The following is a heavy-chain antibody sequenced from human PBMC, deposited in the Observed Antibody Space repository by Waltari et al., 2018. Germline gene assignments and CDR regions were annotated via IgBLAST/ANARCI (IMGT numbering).Heavy chain of an antibody. CDR3: ARHPRRPMARPYYYYMDV. D-gene: IGHD3-10*01. CDR2: IYYSGST. J-gene: IGHJ6*03. CDR1: GGSISSYY. V-gene: IGHV4-59*08. Sequence: QVQLQESGPGLVKPSETLSLTCTVSGGSISSYYWSWIRQPPGKGLEWIGYIYYSGSTNYNPSLKSRVTISVDTSKNQFSLKLSSVTAADTAVYYCARHPRRPMARPYYYYMDVWGKGTTVTVSS.